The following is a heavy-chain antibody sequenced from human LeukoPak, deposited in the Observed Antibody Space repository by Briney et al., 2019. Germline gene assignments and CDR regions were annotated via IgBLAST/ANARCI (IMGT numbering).Heavy chain of an antibody. V-gene: IGHV3-23*01. Sequence: PGRSLRLSCAASGFTFSSYGMNWVRQAPGKGLEWVSAIIGKSNTPYYADSVKGRFTISRDDSKNTVWLHMNSLRAEDTAVYYCAKDERPDAKWSIDYWGQGTLVTVSS. CDR3: AKDERPDAKWSIDY. CDR1: GFTFSSYG. J-gene: IGHJ4*02. D-gene: IGHD1-14*01. CDR2: IIGKSNTP.